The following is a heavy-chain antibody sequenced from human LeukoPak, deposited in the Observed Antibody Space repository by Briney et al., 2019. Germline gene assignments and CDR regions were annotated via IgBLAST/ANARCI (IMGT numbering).Heavy chain of an antibody. CDR3: ARDQATMIRNGFDV. CDR1: GFTVSSNY. Sequence: GGSLRLSCAASGFTVSSNYMNWVRQAPGKGLEWVSVIYGGGMTYYADSVKGRFTLSRDDSKNMLFLQMNSLRVEDTAVYYCARDQATMIRNGFDVWGQGTAVTVSS. V-gene: IGHV3-53*01. CDR2: IYGGGMT. D-gene: IGHD3-10*01. J-gene: IGHJ6*02.